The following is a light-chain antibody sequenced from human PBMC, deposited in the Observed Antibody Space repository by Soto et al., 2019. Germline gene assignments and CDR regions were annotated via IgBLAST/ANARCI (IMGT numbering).Light chain of an antibody. V-gene: IGKV1-39*01. J-gene: IGKJ1*01. Sequence: DIQMTQSPSSLSASVGDRVTITCRASQRISSYLNWYQQKPGKAPDLLIYAASSLQIGVPSRFSGSGSGTDFTLTISSLQPEDFATYYCQQSHSTPRTFGQGTKVEIK. CDR2: AAS. CDR1: QRISSY. CDR3: QQSHSTPRT.